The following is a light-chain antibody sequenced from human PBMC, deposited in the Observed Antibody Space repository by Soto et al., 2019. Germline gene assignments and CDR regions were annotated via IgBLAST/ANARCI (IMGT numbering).Light chain of an antibody. CDR2: DAS. CDR1: QLISNY. CDR3: QQRGNWPLT. Sequence: EIMLIQSPATLSLSPGETATLSCRANQLISNYLAWYQQKPGQAPRLLIYDASNRATGIPARFSGSGSGTDFTLTISSLEPEDFAVYYCQQRGNWPLTFGGGTKVDIK. J-gene: IGKJ4*01. V-gene: IGKV3-11*01.